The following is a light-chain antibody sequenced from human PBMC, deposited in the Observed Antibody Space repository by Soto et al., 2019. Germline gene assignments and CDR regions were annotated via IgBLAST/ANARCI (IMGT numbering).Light chain of an antibody. Sequence: DIVMTQSPLSLPVTPGEPASISCRSSQSLLHSNGYNYLDWYLQKPGQSPQLLIYLGSNRASGAPDSFRGNGSGTDFKLKISRGEAEDVGVFYCIKAQQPPLTFGGGTKLEIK. CDR3: IKAQQPPLT. J-gene: IGKJ4*01. CDR1: QSLLHSNGYNY. V-gene: IGKV2-28*01. CDR2: LGS.